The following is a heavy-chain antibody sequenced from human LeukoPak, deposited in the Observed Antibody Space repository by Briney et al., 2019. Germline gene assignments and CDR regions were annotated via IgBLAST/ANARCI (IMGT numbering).Heavy chain of an antibody. D-gene: IGHD4-17*01. CDR1: GFTFSSYW. CDR3: ARDRVYGDSADAFDI. Sequence: PGGSLRLSCAASGFTFSSYWMSWVRQAPGKGLEWVANIKQDGSEKYYVDSVKGRFTISRDNAKNSLYLQMNSLRAEDTAVYYCARDRVYGDSADAFDIWGQGTMVTVSS. V-gene: IGHV3-7*01. CDR2: IKQDGSEK. J-gene: IGHJ3*02.